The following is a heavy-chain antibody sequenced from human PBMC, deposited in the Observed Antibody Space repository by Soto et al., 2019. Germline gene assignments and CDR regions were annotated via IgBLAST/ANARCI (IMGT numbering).Heavy chain of an antibody. J-gene: IGHJ6*02. CDR1: GYTFTGYY. V-gene: IGHV1-2*04. Sequence: GASVKVSCKASGYTFTGYYMHWVRQAPGQGLEWMGWINPNSGGTNYAQKFQGWVTMTRDTSISTAYMELSRLRSDDTAVYYCAREAKWELLGLGYYYYGMDVWGQGTTVTVSS. D-gene: IGHD1-26*01. CDR3: AREAKWELLGLGYYYYGMDV. CDR2: INPNSGGT.